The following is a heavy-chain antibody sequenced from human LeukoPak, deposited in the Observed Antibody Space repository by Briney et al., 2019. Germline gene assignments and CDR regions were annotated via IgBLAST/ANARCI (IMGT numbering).Heavy chain of an antibody. V-gene: IGHV3-23*01. Sequence: GGSLRLSCAASGFTFSSYAMSWVRQAPGKGLEWVSAISGSGGSTYYADSVKGRFTISRDNSKNTLDLQMNSLRAEDTAVYYCAKSPGYDNVWGSYRYFDYWGQGTLVTVSS. J-gene: IGHJ4*02. D-gene: IGHD3-16*02. CDR3: AKSPGYDNVWGSYRYFDY. CDR1: GFTFSSYA. CDR2: ISGSGGST.